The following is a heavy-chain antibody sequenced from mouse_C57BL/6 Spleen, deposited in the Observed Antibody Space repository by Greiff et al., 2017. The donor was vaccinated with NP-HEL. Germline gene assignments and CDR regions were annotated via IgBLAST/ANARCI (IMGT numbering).Heavy chain of an antibody. V-gene: IGHV14-3*01. CDR3: ARSEYYGSPALYAMDY. CDR2: IDPANGNT. Sequence: VQLQQSVAELVRPGASVKLSCTASGFNIKNTYMHWVKQRPEQGLEWIGRIDPANGNTKYAPKFQGKATITADTSSNTAYLQLSSLTSEDTAIYYCARSEYYGSPALYAMDYWGQGTSVTVSS. CDR1: GFNIKNTY. D-gene: IGHD1-1*01. J-gene: IGHJ4*01.